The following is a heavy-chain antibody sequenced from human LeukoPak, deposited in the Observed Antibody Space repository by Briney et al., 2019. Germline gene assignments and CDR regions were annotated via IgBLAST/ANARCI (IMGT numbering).Heavy chain of an antibody. D-gene: IGHD3-22*01. J-gene: IGHJ6*02. Sequence: SETLSLTCSVSGGSISNYFWTWIRQPPGKGLEWIGYIYSSGSTYYNPSLKSRVTISVDTSKNRFSLKLSTVTAADTAVYYCARGGSRYYYDSSGYYYDYYYGMDVWGQGTTVTVSS. CDR1: GGSISNYF. V-gene: IGHV4-59*08. CDR2: IYSSGST. CDR3: ARGGSRYYYDSSGYYYDYYYGMDV.